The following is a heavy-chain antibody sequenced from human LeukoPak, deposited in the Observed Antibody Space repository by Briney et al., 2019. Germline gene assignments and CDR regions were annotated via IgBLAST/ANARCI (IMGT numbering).Heavy chain of an antibody. CDR1: GFTFSDYY. V-gene: IGHV3-11*06. J-gene: IGHJ6*02. CDR2: ISSSSSYT. CDR3: ARSYYYYGMDV. Sequence: GGSLRLSRAASGFTFSDYYMSWIRQAPGKGLEWVSYISSSSSYTNYADSVKGRFTISRDNAKNSLYLQMNSLRAEDTAVYYCARSYYYYGMDVWGQGTTVTVSS.